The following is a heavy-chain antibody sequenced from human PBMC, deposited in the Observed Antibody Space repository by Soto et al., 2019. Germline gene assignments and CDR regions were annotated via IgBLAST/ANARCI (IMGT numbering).Heavy chain of an antibody. CDR2: INTYNGNT. J-gene: IGHJ4*02. CDR3: ARGSSPVDFDY. Sequence: QVQLVQSGGEVKKSGASVKVSCKASGYTFTNYGVNWVRQAPGQGLEWMGWINTYNGNTNYAQRLQGRVTLTTDTSTRTAYMELRSLTSDDTAVYYCARGSSPVDFDYWGQGTLVTVSS. V-gene: IGHV1-18*01. D-gene: IGHD6-13*01. CDR1: GYTFTNYG.